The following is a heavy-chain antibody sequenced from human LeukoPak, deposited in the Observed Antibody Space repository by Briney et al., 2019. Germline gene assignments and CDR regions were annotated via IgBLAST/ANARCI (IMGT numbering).Heavy chain of an antibody. J-gene: IGHJ6*03. Sequence: SVTVSCKASGGTFSSYAISWVRQAPGQGLEWMGGIIPIFGTANYAQKFQGRVTITTDESTSTAYMELSSLSSEDTAVYYCARDRGSYYYYSMDVWGKGTTVTVSS. CDR2: IIPIFGTA. D-gene: IGHD3-10*01. CDR1: GGTFSSYA. V-gene: IGHV1-69*05. CDR3: ARDRGSYYYYSMDV.